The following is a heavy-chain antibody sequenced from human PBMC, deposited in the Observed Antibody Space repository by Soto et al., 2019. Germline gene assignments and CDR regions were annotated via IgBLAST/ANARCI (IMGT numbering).Heavy chain of an antibody. CDR1: GGSISSGDCY. CDR3: ARSPSSVRGVILGSWFAP. V-gene: IGHV4-30-4*01. J-gene: IGHJ5*02. D-gene: IGHD3-10*01. CDR2: IHYRGSY. Sequence: SETLSLTCTVCGGSISSGDCYRRWIREPPGKGLGGIGYIHYRGSYSYRDARRSRVTISVDTSKDQFSLKLSSVTAADTAVYYCARSPSSVRGVILGSWFAPWGQGTLVTLSS.